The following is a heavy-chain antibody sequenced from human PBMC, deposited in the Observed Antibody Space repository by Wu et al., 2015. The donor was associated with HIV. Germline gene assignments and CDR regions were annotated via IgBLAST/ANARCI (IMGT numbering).Heavy chain of an antibody. CDR1: GDTFSYSA. CDR3: ARGDYSSTSYYYYYMDV. J-gene: IGHJ6*03. D-gene: IGHD2-2*01. V-gene: IGHV1-69*13. Sequence: QVQLVQSGTEGKKPGSSVKVSCKASGDTFSYSAISWVRQAPGQGLEWMGRVIPLSRSAYYAPHFHGRVTITADESTQTVYMEMSGLRSEDTAVYYCARGDYSSTSYYYYYMDVWGEGTTVTVSS. CDR2: VIPLSRSA.